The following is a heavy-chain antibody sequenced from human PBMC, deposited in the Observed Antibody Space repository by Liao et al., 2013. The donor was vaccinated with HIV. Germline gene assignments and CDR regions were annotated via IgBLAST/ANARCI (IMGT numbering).Heavy chain of an antibody. CDR3: ARDRYMGHSDQ. Sequence: QVELQESGPGLVRPTETLSLTCTVSSDSVTSGSYYWSWTRLPAGKGLEWIGRLYDGGSPNYNPSLRSRVTISIDPSKNQFSLKMTSVTAADTAVYYCARDRYMGHSDQWGQGIQVTVAS. CDR1: SDSVTSGSYY. CDR2: LYDGGSP. V-gene: IGHV4-61*02. D-gene: IGHD3-16*01. J-gene: IGHJ5*02.